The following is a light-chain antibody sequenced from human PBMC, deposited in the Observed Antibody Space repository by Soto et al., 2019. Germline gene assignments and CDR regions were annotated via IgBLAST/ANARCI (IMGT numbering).Light chain of an antibody. V-gene: IGLV2-14*01. CDR2: EVS. CDR3: SSYTSSSTPYVV. Sequence: QSVLTQPASVSGSPGQSITISCTGTSSDVGGYNYVSWYQQHPGKAPKLMIYEVSNRPSGVSKRFSGSKSGNTASLTISGLQAEDEADYYCSSYTSSSTPYVVFGGGTKLTVL. J-gene: IGLJ2*01. CDR1: SSDVGGYNY.